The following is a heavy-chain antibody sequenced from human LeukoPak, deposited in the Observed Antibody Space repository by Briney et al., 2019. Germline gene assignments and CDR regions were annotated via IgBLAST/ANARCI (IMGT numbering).Heavy chain of an antibody. J-gene: IGHJ5*02. V-gene: IGHV4-34*01. CDR3: ARAGLVFVARRYNWFDP. Sequence: SETLSLTCAAYGGSFSGYYWSWIRQPPGKGLEWIGEINHSGSTNYNPSLKSRVTISVDTSKNQFSLKLSSVTAADTAVYYCARAGLVFVARRYNWFDPWGQGTLVTVSS. CDR1: GGSFSGYY. D-gene: IGHD1-26*01. CDR2: INHSGST.